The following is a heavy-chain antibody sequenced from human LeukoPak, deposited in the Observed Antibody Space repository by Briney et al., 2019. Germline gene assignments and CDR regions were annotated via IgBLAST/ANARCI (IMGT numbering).Heavy chain of an antibody. D-gene: IGHD5-24*01. CDR1: GFTFSSYA. V-gene: IGHV3-23*01. CDR3: ARAPGGYNDYYYYYYMDV. CDR2: ISGSGGST. J-gene: IGHJ6*03. Sequence: PGGSLRLSCAASGFTFSSYAMSWVRQAPGKGLEWVSAISGSGGSTYYADSVKGQFTISRDNSKNTLYLQMNSLRAEDTAVYYCARAPGGYNDYYYYYYMDVWGKGTTVTVSS.